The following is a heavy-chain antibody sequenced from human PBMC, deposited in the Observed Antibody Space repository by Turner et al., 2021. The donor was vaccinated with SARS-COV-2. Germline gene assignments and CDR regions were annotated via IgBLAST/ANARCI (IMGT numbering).Heavy chain of an antibody. CDR3: ARSTYCSSTRCYDAFDI. V-gene: IGHV3-53*02. D-gene: IGHD2-2*01. CDR2: IYSGGST. Sequence: EVQLVETGGGLIQPGGSLRLSCAASGFTVSSNYMSCVRQAPGKGLEWVSVIYSGGSTYYADSVKGRFTISRDNSKNTLYLQMNSLRGEDTAVYYCARSTYCSSTRCYDAFDIWGQGTMVTVSS. J-gene: IGHJ3*02. CDR1: GFTVSSNY.